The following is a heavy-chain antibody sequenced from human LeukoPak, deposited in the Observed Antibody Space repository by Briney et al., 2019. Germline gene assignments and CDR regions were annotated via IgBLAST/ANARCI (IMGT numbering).Heavy chain of an antibody. D-gene: IGHD3-10*01. Sequence: SETLSLTCAVSGDSISRSSFYWGWIRQPPGKGLEWIATIYYSGSTSYNPSLKSRVTISVDTSKNQFSLKVTSVTAADTGFYYCARLPRSEHTYGSEGYFDYWGQGTLVTVSS. CDR1: GDSISRSSFY. J-gene: IGHJ4*02. CDR2: IYYSGST. V-gene: IGHV4-39*01. CDR3: ARLPRSEHTYGSEGYFDY.